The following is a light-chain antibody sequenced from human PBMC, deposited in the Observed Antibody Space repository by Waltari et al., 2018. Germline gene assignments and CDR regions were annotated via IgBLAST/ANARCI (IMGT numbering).Light chain of an antibody. CDR1: SSAVGGYIY. Sequence: QSALTQPASVSGSPVPSITISCTGTSSAVGGYIYVSWYQQHPGKAPKLMIYEVSNRPSGVSNRFSGSKSGNTASLTISGLQAEDEADYYCSSYTSSSTLVFGGGTKLTVL. CDR3: SSYTSSSTLV. V-gene: IGLV2-14*01. CDR2: EVS. J-gene: IGLJ2*01.